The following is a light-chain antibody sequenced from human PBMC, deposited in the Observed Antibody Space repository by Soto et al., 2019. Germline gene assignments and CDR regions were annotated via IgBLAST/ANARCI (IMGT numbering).Light chain of an antibody. Sequence: EFVLTQSPGTLSLSPGERATLSCRASQTVRNNYLAWYQQKPGQAPRLLIYDASSRATGIPDRSSGGGSGTDFTLTISRLEPEDFAVYYCQQFSSYPLTSGGGTKVDI. CDR1: QTVRNNY. CDR2: DAS. CDR3: QQFSSYPLT. J-gene: IGKJ4*01. V-gene: IGKV3-20*01.